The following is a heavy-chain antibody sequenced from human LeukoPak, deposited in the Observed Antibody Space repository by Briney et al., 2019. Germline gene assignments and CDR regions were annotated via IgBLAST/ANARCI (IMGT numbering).Heavy chain of an antibody. V-gene: IGHV3-48*03. J-gene: IGHJ2*01. CDR3: ARDPWGYWYFDL. D-gene: IGHD7-27*01. CDR1: GFTFSNYE. Sequence: PGGSLRLSCAGPGFTFSNYEMNWVRQAPGKGLEWVSYISRSGSTIYYAESVKGRFTISRDNAKNSLYLQMNSLRAEDTAVYYCARDPWGYWYFDLWGRGTLVTVPS. CDR2: ISRSGSTI.